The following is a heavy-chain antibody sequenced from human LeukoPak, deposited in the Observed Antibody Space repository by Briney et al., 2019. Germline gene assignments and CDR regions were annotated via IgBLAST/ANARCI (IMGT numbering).Heavy chain of an antibody. D-gene: IGHD2-2*02. CDR1: GFTFSSYG. Sequence: GGSLRLSCAASGFTFSSYGMHWVRQAPGKGLEWVAVISYDGSNKYYADSVKGRFTISRYNSKNTLYLQMNSLRAEDTAVYYCAKDRVVYRGDYFAYWGQGTLVTVSS. CDR2: ISYDGSNK. CDR3: AKDRVVYRGDYFAY. V-gene: IGHV3-30*18. J-gene: IGHJ4*02.